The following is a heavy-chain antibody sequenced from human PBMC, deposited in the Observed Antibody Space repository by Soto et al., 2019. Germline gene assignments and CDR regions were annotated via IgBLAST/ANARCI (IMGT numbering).Heavy chain of an antibody. Sequence: QVQLVQSGAEVKKPGASVKVSCKASGYTFTSYGITWVRQAPGQGREWMGWISAYNGNTNYAQKLQGRVTMTTDTSTSTAYMELRSLRSDDTAVYYCARDYDSSGYYYGYYYYYGMDVWGQGTTVTVSS. D-gene: IGHD3-22*01. J-gene: IGHJ6*02. V-gene: IGHV1-18*01. CDR3: ARDYDSSGYYYGYYYYYGMDV. CDR2: ISAYNGNT. CDR1: GYTFTSYG.